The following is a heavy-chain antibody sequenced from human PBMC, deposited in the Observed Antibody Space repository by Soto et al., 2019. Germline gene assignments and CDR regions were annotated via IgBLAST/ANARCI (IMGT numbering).Heavy chain of an antibody. Sequence: GESLKISCKGSGYSFTSYWIGWVRQMPGKGLEWMGIIYPGDSDTRYSPSFQGQVTISADKSISTAYLQWSSLKTSDTAMYYCARVANCTNGVCSVFDYWGQGTLVTVSS. J-gene: IGHJ4*02. D-gene: IGHD2-8*01. CDR2: IYPGDSDT. CDR3: ARVANCTNGVCSVFDY. CDR1: GYSFTSYW. V-gene: IGHV5-51*01.